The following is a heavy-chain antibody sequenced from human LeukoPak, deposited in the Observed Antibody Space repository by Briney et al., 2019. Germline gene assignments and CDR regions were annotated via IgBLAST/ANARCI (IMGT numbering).Heavy chain of an antibody. Sequence: PGGSLRLSCAGSGFSFSNYGMSWVRQAPGKGLEWVSALSGSADRTYYADSVKGRFTISRDNAKNTLYLQMNSLRAEDTAVYYCARDDYYGSGSYNYWGQGTLVTVSS. CDR3: ARDDYYGSGSYNY. CDR1: GFSFSNYG. D-gene: IGHD3-10*01. CDR2: LSGSADRT. V-gene: IGHV3-23*01. J-gene: IGHJ4*02.